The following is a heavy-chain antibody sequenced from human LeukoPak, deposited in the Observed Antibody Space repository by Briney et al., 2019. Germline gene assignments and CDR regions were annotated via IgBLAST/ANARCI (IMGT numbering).Heavy chain of an antibody. J-gene: IGHJ4*02. Sequence: GGSLRLSCAASGFTFSSYGMHWVRQAPGKGLEWVAFIRYDGSNKYYADSVKGRFTIPRDNSKNTLYLQMNSLRAEDTVVYYCASIVVVAADAKNDYWGQGTLVTVSS. CDR1: GFTFSSYG. CDR2: IRYDGSNK. CDR3: ASIVVVAADAKNDY. V-gene: IGHV3-30*02. D-gene: IGHD2-15*01.